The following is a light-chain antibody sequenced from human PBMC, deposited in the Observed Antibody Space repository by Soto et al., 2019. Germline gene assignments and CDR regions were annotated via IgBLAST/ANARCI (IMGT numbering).Light chain of an antibody. CDR1: SSDVGGYNY. Sequence: QSVLTDPASVSGYPGQSIAISCTGTSSDVGGYNYVSWYQQHPGKAPKFMIYDVSNRPSGVSNRFSGSKSGNTASLTISGLQAEDEADYYCCSYTTSNTRQIVFGTGTKVTVL. CDR3: CSYTTSNTRQIV. J-gene: IGLJ1*01. V-gene: IGLV2-14*01. CDR2: DVS.